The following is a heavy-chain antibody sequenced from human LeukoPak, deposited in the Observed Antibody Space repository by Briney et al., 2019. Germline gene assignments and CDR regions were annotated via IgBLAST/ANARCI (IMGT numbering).Heavy chain of an antibody. D-gene: IGHD5-18*01. CDR2: IRYDGSNK. J-gene: IGHJ6*03. CDR3: AKDHSSYYYYMDV. V-gene: IGHV3-30*02. Sequence: GGSLRLSCAASAFTFSSYGMHWVRQAPGKGLEWVAFIRYDGSNKYYADSGKGRFTISRDNSKNTLYLQVNSQRAEDTAVYYCAKDHSSYYYYMDVWGKGTTVTISS. CDR1: AFTFSSYG.